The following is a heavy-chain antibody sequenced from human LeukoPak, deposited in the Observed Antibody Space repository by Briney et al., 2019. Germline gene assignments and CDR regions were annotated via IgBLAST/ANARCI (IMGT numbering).Heavy chain of an antibody. CDR3: ARVWDYYDRSGYYDH. Sequence: PWASVKVSCKASGYTFTSYGISWVRQAPGQGLEWMGWISAYNGNTNYAQKLQGRVTMTTDTSTSTAYMELRSLRSDDTAVYYCARVWDYYDRSGYYDHWGQGTLVTVSS. CDR2: ISAYNGNT. J-gene: IGHJ5*02. V-gene: IGHV1-18*01. D-gene: IGHD3-22*01. CDR1: GYTFTSYG.